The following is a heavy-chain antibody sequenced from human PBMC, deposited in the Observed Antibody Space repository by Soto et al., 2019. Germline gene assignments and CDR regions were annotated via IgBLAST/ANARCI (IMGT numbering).Heavy chain of an antibody. Sequence: EVQLLESGGGLVQPGGSLRLSCAASGFTFSSYAMSWVRQAPGKGLEWVSAISGSGGSTYYADSVKGRFTISRDNSKNTLYLQMKSLRDEDTAVYYCAKGDSDDFWSGYLYYYGMDVWGQGTTVTVSS. V-gene: IGHV3-23*01. J-gene: IGHJ6*02. D-gene: IGHD3-3*01. CDR3: AKGDSDDFWSGYLYYYGMDV. CDR1: GFTFSSYA. CDR2: ISGSGGST.